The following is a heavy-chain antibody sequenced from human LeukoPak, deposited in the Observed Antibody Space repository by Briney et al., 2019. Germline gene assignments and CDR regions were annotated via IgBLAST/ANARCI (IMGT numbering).Heavy chain of an antibody. D-gene: IGHD1-1*01. Sequence: ASVKVSCKASGYPFSAHFLNWVRQAPGQGLEWMGNIDTTTGYSRYAQDFTGRFVFSLDTSVRTAYLQITSLKADDTAAYFCLRGTPTPRMDYWGQGNQVTVSS. CDR1: GYPFSAHF. CDR3: LRGTPTPRMDY. V-gene: IGHV7-4-1*02. CDR2: IDTTTGYS. J-gene: IGHJ4*02.